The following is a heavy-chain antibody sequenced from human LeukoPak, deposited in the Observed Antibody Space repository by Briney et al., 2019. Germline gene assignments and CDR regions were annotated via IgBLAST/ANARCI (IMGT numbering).Heavy chain of an antibody. CDR3: ARDAHIVRGVNPLDY. V-gene: IGHV3-48*02. CDR1: GFTFSSYI. J-gene: IGHJ4*02. CDR2: VSYSSSTI. D-gene: IGHD3-10*01. Sequence: GGSLRLSCAASGFTFSSYIMNWVRQAPGKGLEWISYVSYSSSTIYYADSVEGRFTISRDNAKNSLYLQMNSLRDEDTAVYYCARDAHIVRGVNPLDYWGQGTLVTVSS.